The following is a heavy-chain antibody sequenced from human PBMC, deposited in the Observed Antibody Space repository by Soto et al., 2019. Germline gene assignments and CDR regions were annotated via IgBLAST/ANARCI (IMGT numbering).Heavy chain of an antibody. J-gene: IGHJ5*02. V-gene: IGHV4-31*03. CDR2: IYYSGTT. CDR3: ANTNYDFWGGLWFDP. Sequence: QVQLQESGPGLVKPSQTLSLTCTVSGGSISSGGYYWSWIRQHPGKGLEWIGYIYYSGTTYYNPSLKSRVTISVDTSTNQFSLNLRSVTAADTAVYYCANTNYDFWGGLWFDPWGQGTLVTVSS. CDR1: GGSISSGGYY. D-gene: IGHD3-3*01.